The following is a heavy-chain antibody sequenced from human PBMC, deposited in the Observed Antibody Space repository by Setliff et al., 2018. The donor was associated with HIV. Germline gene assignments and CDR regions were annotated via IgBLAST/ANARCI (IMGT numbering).Heavy chain of an antibody. D-gene: IGHD2-2*01. J-gene: IGHJ6*02. CDR3: ARDHCSSSGCYEYSYYGMDV. V-gene: IGHV1-69*06. CDR2: IIPISGTA. CDR1: GGTFSNYG. Sequence: SVKVSCKASGGTFSNYGMSWVRQAPGQGLEWMGGIIPISGTANYAQRFQGKVTITADKSTSTAYMELSSLRSEDTAVYYCARDHCSSSGCYEYSYYGMDVWGQGTTVTVSS.